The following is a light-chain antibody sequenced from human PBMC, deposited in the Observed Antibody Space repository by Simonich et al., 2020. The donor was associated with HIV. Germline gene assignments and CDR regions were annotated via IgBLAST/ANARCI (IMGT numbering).Light chain of an antibody. Sequence: QSVLTQPPSVSGAPGQRVTISCTGSSSNIGTGYDIQWYQQLPGTAPKLLIYNNNNPPSGVPDRFSGSKSGTSASLAITGLQAEDEADYYCQSYDTSLSVIFGGGTKLTVL. CDR2: NNN. CDR3: QSYDTSLSVI. V-gene: IGLV1-40*01. CDR1: SSNIGTGYD. J-gene: IGLJ2*01.